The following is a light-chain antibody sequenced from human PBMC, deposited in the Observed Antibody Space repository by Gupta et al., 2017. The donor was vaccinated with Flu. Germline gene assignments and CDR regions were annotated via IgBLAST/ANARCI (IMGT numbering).Light chain of an antibody. J-gene: IGKJ1*01. CDR1: QSITSW. CDR3: QQYDRDCT. CDR2: KAS. V-gene: IGKV1-5*03. Sequence: DIQMTQSPSTLSASVGDRVTITCRASQSITSWLAWYQQKPGKAPKLLIYKASSLESGVPSRFSGSGSGTEFTLTISGLQPDDFATYYCQQYDRDCTFGQGTKVEIK.